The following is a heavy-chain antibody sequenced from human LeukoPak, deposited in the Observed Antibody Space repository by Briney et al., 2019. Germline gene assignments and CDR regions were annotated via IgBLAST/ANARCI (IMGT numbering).Heavy chain of an antibody. Sequence: GGSLRLSCAASGFTVSSKYMSWVRQAPGKGLEWVSVLYSGGTTYYADSVKGRFTISRDNSKNTLYLQMNSLRAEDTAVYYCARDGTGSNSGWYIHWGQGTLVTVSS. D-gene: IGHD6-19*01. CDR2: LYSGGTT. J-gene: IGHJ4*02. V-gene: IGHV3-53*01. CDR3: ARDGTGSNSGWYIH. CDR1: GFTVSSKY.